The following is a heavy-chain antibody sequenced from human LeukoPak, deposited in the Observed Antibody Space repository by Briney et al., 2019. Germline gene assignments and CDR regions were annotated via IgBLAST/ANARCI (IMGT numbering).Heavy chain of an antibody. J-gene: IGHJ4*02. CDR2: INHGGGT. CDR3: ARGSDSIWLSLY. D-gene: IGHD6-19*01. V-gene: IGHV4-34*01. Sequence: PSETLSLTCAVYGGSSSGYYWSWIRQPPGKGLEWIGQINHGGGTIYNPSLKSRVTISVDTSKNQFSLRLSSVTAADTAVYYCARGSDSIWLSLYWGQGTLVTVPS. CDR1: GGSSSGYY.